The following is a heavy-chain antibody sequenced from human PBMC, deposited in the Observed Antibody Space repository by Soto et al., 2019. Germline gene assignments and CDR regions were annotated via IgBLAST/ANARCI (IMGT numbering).Heavy chain of an antibody. J-gene: IGHJ3*02. V-gene: IGHV4-39*01. CDR3: ARIEDYAILTGYYQGDAFDI. CDR1: GGSITSSSYY. CDR2: IYYSGST. Sequence: SETLYLTCTVSGGSITSSSYYWGWIRQPPGKGLEWIGSIYYSGSTYYNPSLKSRVTISVDTSKNQFSLKLSSVTAADTAVYYCARIEDYAILTGYYQGDAFDIWGQGTMVTVSS. D-gene: IGHD3-9*01.